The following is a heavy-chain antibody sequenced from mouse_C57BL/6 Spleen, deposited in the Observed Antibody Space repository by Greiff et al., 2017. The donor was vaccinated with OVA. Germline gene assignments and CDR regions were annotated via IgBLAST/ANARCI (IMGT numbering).Heavy chain of an antibody. CDR2: INPSNGGT. J-gene: IGHJ3*01. CDR1: GYTFTSYW. D-gene: IGHD2-4*01. Sequence: QVHVKQPGTELVKPGASVKLSCKASGYTFTSYWMHWVKQRPGQGLEWIGNINPSNGGTNYNEKFKSKATLTVDKSSSTAYMQLSSLTSEDSAVYYCASGRLRQGFAYWGQGTLVTVSA. CDR3: ASGRLRQGFAY. V-gene: IGHV1-53*01.